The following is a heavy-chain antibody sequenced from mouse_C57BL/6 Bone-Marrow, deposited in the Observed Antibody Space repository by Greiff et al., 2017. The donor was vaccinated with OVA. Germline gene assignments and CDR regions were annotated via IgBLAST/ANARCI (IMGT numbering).Heavy chain of an antibody. D-gene: IGHD1-1*01. CDR2: ISDGGSYT. CDR1: GFTFSSYA. Sequence: EVMLVESGGGLVKPGGSLKLSCAASGFTFSSYAMSWVRQTPEKRLAWVATISDGGSYTYSPDNVKGRFTIPRDNAKNNLYLQMSQLKSENTAMYYCARNGFYYGSSYDYAMDDWGQGTSVTVSS. V-gene: IGHV5-4*03. J-gene: IGHJ4*01. CDR3: ARNGFYYGSSYDYAMDD.